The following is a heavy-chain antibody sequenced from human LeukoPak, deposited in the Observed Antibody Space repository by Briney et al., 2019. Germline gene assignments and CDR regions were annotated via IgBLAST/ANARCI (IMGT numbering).Heavy chain of an antibody. J-gene: IGHJ4*02. Sequence: GSLSLSCAASGCTFSSYGMHWVRQAPGKGLEWIGSIYYSGSTYYNPSLKSRVTPAVDTSKNQFSLKLSSVTAADTAVYYCARPVGYCSSANCYEYFDYWGQGTLLTVSS. CDR1: GCTFSSYG. D-gene: IGHD2-2*01. CDR3: ARPVGYCSSANCYEYFDY. CDR2: IYYSGST. V-gene: IGHV4-39*01.